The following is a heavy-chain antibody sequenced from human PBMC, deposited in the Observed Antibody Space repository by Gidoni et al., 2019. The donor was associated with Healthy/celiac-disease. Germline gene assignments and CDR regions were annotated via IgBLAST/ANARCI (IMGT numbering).Heavy chain of an antibody. CDR1: GGSISSSTSY. CDR2: IYYSGST. D-gene: IGHD6-13*01. Sequence: QLQLQESGPGLVKPSETLSLTCLVSGGSISSSTSYWGWIRQPPGTGLEWIGTIYYSGSTFYNPSLKSRVTMSVDTSKNQFSLKLSSVTAADTAGYYCTRHLRQQLVDYWGQGSPVTVSS. V-gene: IGHV4-39*01. J-gene: IGHJ4*02. CDR3: TRHLRQQLVDY.